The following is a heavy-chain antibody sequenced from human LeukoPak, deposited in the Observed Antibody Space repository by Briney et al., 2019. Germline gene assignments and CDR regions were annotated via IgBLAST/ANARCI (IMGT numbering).Heavy chain of an antibody. D-gene: IGHD1-26*01. CDR3: ARRGGSGRAFDY. CDR1: GASISGGTYY. J-gene: IGHJ4*02. Sequence: SETLSLTCSASGASISGGTYYWGWTRQPPGKGLEWIGSIYYTGSTYDNPSLKSRVTISVDTSKNQFSLKLSSVTAADTAVYYCARRGGSGRAFDYWGQGTLVTVSS. CDR2: IYYTGST. V-gene: IGHV4-39*01.